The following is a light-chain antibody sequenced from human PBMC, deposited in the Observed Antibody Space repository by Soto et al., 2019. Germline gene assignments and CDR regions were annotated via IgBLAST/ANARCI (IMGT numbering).Light chain of an antibody. V-gene: IGLV2-14*01. CDR3: SSYTTISTYV. CDR2: EVS. Sequence: QSVLTQPASVSGSPGQSITISCTGTSSDVGDYKYVSWYQQHPGKAPKLVISEVSNRPSGISNRFSGSKSGNTASLTISGLQAEDEADYYCSSYTTISTYVFGTGTKVTVL. CDR1: SSDVGDYKY. J-gene: IGLJ1*01.